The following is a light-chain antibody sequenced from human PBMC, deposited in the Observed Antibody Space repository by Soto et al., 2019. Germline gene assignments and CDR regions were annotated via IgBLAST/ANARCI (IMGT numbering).Light chain of an antibody. J-gene: IGKJ1*01. CDR2: CAS. CDR3: QQYGNSPTWT. CDR1: QSVSSSY. Sequence: EIVLTQSPGTLSLSPGERATISCRASQSVSSSYLAWYQQKPGQAPRLLMYCASSRATGIPDRFSGSGSGTDFTLTISRLEPEDFAVYYCQQYGNSPTWTFGQGTKVDIK. V-gene: IGKV3-20*01.